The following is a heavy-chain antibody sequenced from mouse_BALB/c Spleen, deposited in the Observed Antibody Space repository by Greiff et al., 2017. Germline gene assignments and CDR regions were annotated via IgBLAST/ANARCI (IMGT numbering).Heavy chain of an antibody. CDR2: INPSNGDT. Sequence: VQLQQSGAELVKPGASVKLSCKASGYTFTSYYMYWVKQRPGQGLEWIGEINPSNGDTNFNEKFKSKATLTVDKSSSTAYMQLSSLTSEDSAVYYCARCDYDWPWDMDDWGEGTTVTVSS. J-gene: IGHJ1*01. D-gene: IGHD2-4*01. V-gene: IGHV1S81*02. CDR3: ARCDYDWPWDMDD. CDR1: GYTFTSYY.